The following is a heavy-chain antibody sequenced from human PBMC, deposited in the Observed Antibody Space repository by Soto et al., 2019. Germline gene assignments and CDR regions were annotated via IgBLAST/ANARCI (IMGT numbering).Heavy chain of an antibody. CDR3: ARGRYGDY. CDR1: GYAFTTYG. V-gene: IGHV1-18*01. Sequence: QVHLVQSGAEVKKPGASVKVSCQGSGYAFTTYGITWVRQAPGQGLEWMGWISAHNGNTNYAPKLQGRVTVTRDTSTSTAYMELRGLRYDDTAVYYCARGRYGDYWGQGALVTVSS. J-gene: IGHJ4*02. CDR2: ISAHNGNT. D-gene: IGHD1-1*01.